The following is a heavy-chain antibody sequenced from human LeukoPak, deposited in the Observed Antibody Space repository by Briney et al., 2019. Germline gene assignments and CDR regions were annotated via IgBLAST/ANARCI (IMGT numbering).Heavy chain of an antibody. CDR1: GGSISSSSYY. CDR2: IYYSGST. D-gene: IGHD6-19*01. V-gene: IGHV4-39*07. Sequence: SETLSLTCTVSGGSISSSSYYWGWIRQPPGKGQEWIGSIYYSGSTYYNPSLKSRVTISVDRSKNQFSLKLSSVTAADTAVYYCARAVAGPQPTLFDYWGQGTLVTVSS. CDR3: ARAVAGPQPTLFDY. J-gene: IGHJ4*02.